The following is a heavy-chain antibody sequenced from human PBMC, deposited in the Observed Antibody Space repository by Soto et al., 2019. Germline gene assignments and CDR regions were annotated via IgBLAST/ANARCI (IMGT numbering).Heavy chain of an antibody. Sequence: SETLSLTCAVSGGSFRGYFWSWIRQSPAKGLEWIGEIDDSGNTYYNPSFKSRLTISVDTSTSQISLRLTSVTAADSAVYYCQGGDFWGQGTRVTVSS. CDR1: GGSFRGYF. D-gene: IGHD3-16*01. CDR2: IDDSGNT. V-gene: IGHV4-34*01. CDR3: QGGDF. J-gene: IGHJ4*02.